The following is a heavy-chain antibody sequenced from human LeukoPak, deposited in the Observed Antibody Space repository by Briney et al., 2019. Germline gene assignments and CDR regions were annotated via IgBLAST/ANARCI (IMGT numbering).Heavy chain of an antibody. J-gene: IGHJ4*02. CDR1: GYSFTNYW. CDR3: ARLLNYDDLDY. CDR2: IYPGASDT. Sequence: HGEPLKISVKGSGYSFTNYWIGWARQLPGKGREWRGIIYPGASDTRYSPSFQGQVTISADKSITTAYLQWSSMKASDTAMYYCARLLNYDDLDYWGQGTLVAVSS. D-gene: IGHD3-22*01. V-gene: IGHV5-51*01.